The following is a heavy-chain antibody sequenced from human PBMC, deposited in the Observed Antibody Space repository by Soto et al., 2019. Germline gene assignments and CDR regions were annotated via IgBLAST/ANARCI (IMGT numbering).Heavy chain of an antibody. D-gene: IGHD3-16*01. CDR1: GFKFSDAW. J-gene: IGHJ3*01. CDR2: IKSKGSGATI. V-gene: IGHV3-15*07. CDR3: TNDWTFYHDNAV. Sequence: EEQLVESGGGLVEPGGSLRLSCAGSGFKFSDAWMNWIRQAPGKGLEWVGRIKSKGSGATIDYAGPVKGRFIISRDDSKSTVFLQMNSLKTDETAVYFCTNDWTFYHDNAVWGQGTMVTVSS.